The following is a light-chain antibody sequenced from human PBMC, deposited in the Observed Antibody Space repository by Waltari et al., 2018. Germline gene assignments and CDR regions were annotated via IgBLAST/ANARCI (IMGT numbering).Light chain of an antibody. CDR1: SSHIAGTV. Sequence: QSVLTQPPSASGTPGQRVTISCTGSSSHIAGTVLNGYQQLPGKAPTLLIYRSDLRPSGVPDRFSGSKSGTSASLAISGLQSADEGDYYCAAWDDSLHGHWVFGGGTKVTVL. CDR3: AAWDDSLHGHWV. CDR2: RSD. V-gene: IGLV1-44*01. J-gene: IGLJ3*02.